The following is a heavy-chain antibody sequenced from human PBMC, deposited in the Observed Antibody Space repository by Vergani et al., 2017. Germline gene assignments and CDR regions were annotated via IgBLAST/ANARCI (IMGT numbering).Heavy chain of an antibody. J-gene: IGHJ6*03. D-gene: IGHD3-10*01. Sequence: VQLLQSEGAVVQPGGSLRLSCAASGFSFSSHAIHWVRQAPGKGLAWVAVISNDGSKKYYADSVKGRFTISRDNSKSTLDLQMNSLRTQDTAVYYCAKAGSVTSGSLQYNFYMDVWGKGTTVTVS. CDR1: GFSFSSHA. V-gene: IGHV3-30*18. CDR3: AKAGSVTSGSLQYNFYMDV. CDR2: ISNDGSKK.